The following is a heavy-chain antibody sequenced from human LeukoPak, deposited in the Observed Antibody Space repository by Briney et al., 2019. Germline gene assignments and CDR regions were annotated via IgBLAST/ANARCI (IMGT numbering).Heavy chain of an antibody. CDR2: ISYDGSNK. D-gene: IGHD3-22*01. Sequence: GGSLRLSCAASGFTFSNAWMSWVRQAPGKGLEWVAVISYDGSNKYYADSVKGRFTISRDNSKNTLYLQMNSLRAEDTAVYYCARGIVVVDFDYWGQGTLVTVSS. V-gene: IGHV3-30*01. CDR1: GFTFSNAW. J-gene: IGHJ4*02. CDR3: ARGIVVVDFDY.